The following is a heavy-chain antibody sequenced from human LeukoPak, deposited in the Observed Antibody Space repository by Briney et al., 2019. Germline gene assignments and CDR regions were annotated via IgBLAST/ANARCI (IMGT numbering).Heavy chain of an antibody. J-gene: IGHJ6*02. V-gene: IGHV3-74*01. CDR3: VRGSTDWNGMDV. CDR2: MDPNGRYT. Sequence: GGSLRLSCAVSGFTFSKHYMQGVRHAPGKGLVAVSRMDPNGRYTSYADSGKGRFTISRDKAKNTLYMQKNTLGAEDTALYYCVRGSTDWNGMDVCGQGTTVTVSS. D-gene: IGHD6-19*01. CDR1: GFTFSKHY.